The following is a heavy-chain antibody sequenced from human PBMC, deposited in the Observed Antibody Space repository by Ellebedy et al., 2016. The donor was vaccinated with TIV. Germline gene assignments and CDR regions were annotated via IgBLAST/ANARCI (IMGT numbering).Heavy chain of an antibody. CDR1: GYTFIDYY. D-gene: IGHD3-10*01. CDR2: INPNSGGT. CDR3: ARGLESYWLDY. Sequence: AASVKVSCKASGYTFIDYYMHWVRQAPGQGLEWMGWINPNSGGTSYAQKFQGWVTMTRDTSISTAYMELTRLTSDDTAVYYCARGLESYWLDYWGQGTLVTVSS. V-gene: IGHV1-2*04. J-gene: IGHJ4*02.